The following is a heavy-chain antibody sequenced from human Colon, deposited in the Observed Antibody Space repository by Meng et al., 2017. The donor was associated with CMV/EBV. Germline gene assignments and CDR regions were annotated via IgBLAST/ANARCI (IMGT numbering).Heavy chain of an antibody. J-gene: IGHJ6*02. CDR1: GFKFDENA. CDR3: ARLGYCTSASCAGANGYYYGMDV. Sequence: GGSLRLSCAASGFKFDENAMSWVRQMPGKGLEWMAIMFPGDSNTARYSPSFQGQVTIAADTSISTAYLQWSSLRASDTAKYYCARLGYCTSASCAGANGYYYGMDVWGQGTTVTVSS. CDR2: MFPGDSNT. D-gene: IGHD2-2*01. V-gene: IGHV5-51*01.